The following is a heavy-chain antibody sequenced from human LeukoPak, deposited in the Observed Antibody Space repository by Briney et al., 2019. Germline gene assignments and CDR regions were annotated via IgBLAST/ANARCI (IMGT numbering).Heavy chain of an antibody. CDR1: GFTFSSYA. Sequence: GGSLRLSWAASGFTFSSYAVHWVRQAPGKWLEWVAVISYDGSSKYYADSVKGRFTISRDNSKNTLYLQMNSLRSEDTAVYYCARDLCSSTSCYRTVPFDYWGQGTLVTVSS. J-gene: IGHJ4*02. CDR2: ISYDGSSK. CDR3: ARDLCSSTSCYRTVPFDY. D-gene: IGHD2-2*01. V-gene: IGHV3-30-3*01.